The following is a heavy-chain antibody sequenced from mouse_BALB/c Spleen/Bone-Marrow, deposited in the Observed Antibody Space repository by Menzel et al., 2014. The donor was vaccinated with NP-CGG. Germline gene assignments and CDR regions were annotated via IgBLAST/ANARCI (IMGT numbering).Heavy chain of an antibody. V-gene: IGHV1-82*01. Sequence: VQLQQSGPELVKPGASVKISCKASGYAFSTSWMNWVKQRPGQGLEWIGRIYPGDGDTNYNGKFKGKATLTADKSSSTAYMQLSSLTSVDPAVYFCARSDGYRAMDYWGQGTSVTVSS. D-gene: IGHD2-3*01. CDR1: GYAFSTSW. CDR3: ARSDGYRAMDY. J-gene: IGHJ4*01. CDR2: IYPGDGDT.